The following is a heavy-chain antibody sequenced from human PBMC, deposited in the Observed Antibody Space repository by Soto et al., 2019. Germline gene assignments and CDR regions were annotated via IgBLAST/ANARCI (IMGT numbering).Heavy chain of an antibody. CDR2: IYYSGNT. V-gene: IGHV4-61*08. CDR3: ARAAVTHERYHYGMDV. J-gene: IGHJ6*02. D-gene: IGHD4-17*01. CDR1: GGSVSSADYY. Sequence: PSETLSLTCTVSGGSVSSADYYWSWIRQSPGKGLEWIGCIYYSGNTNYNPSLKSRVTISVNTSKNQFSLRLTSVTAADTAVYYCARAAVTHERYHYGMDVWGQGTTVTVSS.